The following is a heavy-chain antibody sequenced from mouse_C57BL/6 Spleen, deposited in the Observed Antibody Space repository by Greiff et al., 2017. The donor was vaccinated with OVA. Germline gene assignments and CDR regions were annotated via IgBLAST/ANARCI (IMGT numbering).Heavy chain of an antibody. CDR3: ARFRDGRTWFAY. CDR1: GYTFTSYW. Sequence: VQLQQPGAELVKPGASVKMSCKASGYTFTSYWITWVKQRPGQGLEWIGDIYPGSGSTNYNEKFKSKATLTVDTSSSTAYMQLSSLTSEDSAVYYCARFRDGRTWFAYWGQGTLVTVSA. J-gene: IGHJ3*01. CDR2: IYPGSGST. D-gene: IGHD2-3*01. V-gene: IGHV1-55*01.